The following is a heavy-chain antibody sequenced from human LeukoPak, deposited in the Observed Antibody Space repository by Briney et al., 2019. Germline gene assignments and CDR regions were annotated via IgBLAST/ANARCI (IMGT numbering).Heavy chain of an antibody. CDR2: ISTYNGNT. J-gene: IGHJ4*02. Sequence: GASVKVSCKPSGYSFTTYGISWVRQAPGQGLDWMGWISTYNGNTYYAQKVQARVTMTTDTSTSTAYMELRSLRSDDTAVYYCAVTTSAGTDRSFYFDYWGQGTLVTVSS. CDR1: GYSFTTYG. V-gene: IGHV1-18*01. CDR3: AVTTSAGTDRSFYFDY. D-gene: IGHD6-13*01.